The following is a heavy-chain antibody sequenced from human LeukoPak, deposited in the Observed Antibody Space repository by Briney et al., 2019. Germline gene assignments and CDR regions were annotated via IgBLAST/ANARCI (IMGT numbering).Heavy chain of an antibody. V-gene: IGHV1-2*02. CDR2: INPNSGGT. Sequence: ASVKVSCKASGYTFSGYYMHWVRQAPGQGLEWMGWINPNSGGTNYAQKFQGRVTMTRDTSIRTAYMELSRLRSDDTAVYYCAKNYYDYVWGGEPYYYYYMDVWGKGTTVTVSS. CDR1: GYTFSGYY. CDR3: AKNYYDYVWGGEPYYYYYMDV. D-gene: IGHD3-16*01. J-gene: IGHJ6*03.